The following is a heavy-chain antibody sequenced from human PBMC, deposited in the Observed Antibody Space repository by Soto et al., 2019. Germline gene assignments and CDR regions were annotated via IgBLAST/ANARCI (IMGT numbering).Heavy chain of an antibody. CDR3: AKSVFMVPDY. V-gene: IGHV3-30*18. J-gene: IGHJ4*02. Sequence: QVQLVESGGGVVQPGRSLRLSCAASGFTFSSYGMHWVRQAPGKGLEWVAVISYDGSNKYYADSVKGRFTISRDNSKNTLYLQMNSLRAEDTAVYYCAKSVFMVPDYWGQGTLVTVSS. D-gene: IGHD3-10*01. CDR1: GFTFSSYG. CDR2: ISYDGSNK.